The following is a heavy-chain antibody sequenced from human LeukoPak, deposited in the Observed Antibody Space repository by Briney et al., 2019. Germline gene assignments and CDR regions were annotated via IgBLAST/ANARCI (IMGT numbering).Heavy chain of an antibody. V-gene: IGHV3-23*01. CDR1: GFTFSSFA. D-gene: IGHD3-9*01. CDR2: ISGSDST. Sequence: GSLRLSCAASGFTFSSFAISWVRQAPGKGLEWVSAISGSDSTYYADSVKGRFTISRDNSKNTLYLQMNSLRAEDTAIYYCAKGVRFLDWWILDYWGQGSLVTVSS. J-gene: IGHJ4*02. CDR3: AKGVRFLDWWILDY.